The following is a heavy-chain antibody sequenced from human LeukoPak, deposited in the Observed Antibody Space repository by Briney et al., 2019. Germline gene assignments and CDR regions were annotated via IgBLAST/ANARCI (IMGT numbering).Heavy chain of an antibody. J-gene: IGHJ4*02. CDR2: IHYSGTS. V-gene: IGHV4-59*11. D-gene: IGHD3-16*01. CDR3: ARFGTSSSRFFDQ. CDR1: GGSISAHY. Sequence: SETLSLTCTVSGGSISAHYWSWLRQPPRTGMEWIGYIHYSGTSDYYPSLTSRVTIALDTSKNQFSLKLNSVTAADTAVYYCARFGTSSSRFFDQWGQGTLVTVSS.